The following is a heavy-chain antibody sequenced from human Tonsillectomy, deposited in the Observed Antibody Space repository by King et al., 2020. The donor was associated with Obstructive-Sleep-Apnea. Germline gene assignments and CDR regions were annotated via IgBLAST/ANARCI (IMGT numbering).Heavy chain of an antibody. V-gene: IGHV4-59*01. Sequence: VQLQESGPGLVKPSETLSLTCTVSGGSISSYYWSWIRQPPGKGLEWIGYIYYSGSTNYNPSLKSRVTISVDTSKNQFSLKLSSVTAADTAVYYCARDTSRYYGMDVWGQGTTVTVSS. CDR1: GGSISSYY. CDR3: ARDTSRYYGMDV. D-gene: IGHD6-13*01. J-gene: IGHJ6*02. CDR2: IYYSGST.